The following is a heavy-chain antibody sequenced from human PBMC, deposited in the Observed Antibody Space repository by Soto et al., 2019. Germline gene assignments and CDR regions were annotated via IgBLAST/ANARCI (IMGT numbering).Heavy chain of an antibody. D-gene: IGHD3-22*01. J-gene: IGHJ4*01. CDR2: VKSKNDGGTT. CDR3: TTDSYITSIIVRFDY. Sequence: GGSLRLSCAASGFTFSNAWINWVRQAPGKGLEWVGRVKSKNDGGTTDFAAPVKGRFAISRDDSKNMVYLEMNSLQTEDTAIYYCTTDSYITSIIVRFDYWGHGTLVTISS. V-gene: IGHV3-15*07. CDR1: GFTFSNAW.